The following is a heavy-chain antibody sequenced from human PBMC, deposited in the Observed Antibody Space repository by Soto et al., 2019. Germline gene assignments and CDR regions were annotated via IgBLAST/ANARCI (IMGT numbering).Heavy chain of an antibody. J-gene: IGHJ5*02. CDR3: ARLHPSDGSSGYNNCFDP. Sequence: SETLSLTCTVSGGSISSRTYYWAWIRQPPGKGLEWIGSIYYSGSTYYNPSLESRVTISVDTSKNQFSLRLSSVTAADTAVYYCARLHPSDGSSGYNNCFDPWGQGTLVTVSS. V-gene: IGHV4-39*01. CDR1: GGSISSRTYY. CDR2: IYYSGST. D-gene: IGHD3-22*01.